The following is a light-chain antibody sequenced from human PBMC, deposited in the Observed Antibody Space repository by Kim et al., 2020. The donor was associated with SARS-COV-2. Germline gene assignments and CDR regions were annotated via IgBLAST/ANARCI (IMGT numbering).Light chain of an antibody. CDR2: DAS. CDR1: QSVSSY. CDR3: QQRSNWPLT. J-gene: IGKJ4*01. Sequence: EIVLTQSPATLSLSPGERATLSCRASQSVSSYLAWYQQKPGQAPRILIYDASNRATGIPARFSGSGSGTDFTLTISSLEPEDFGVYYCQQRSNWPLTFGGGTKVDIK. V-gene: IGKV3-11*01.